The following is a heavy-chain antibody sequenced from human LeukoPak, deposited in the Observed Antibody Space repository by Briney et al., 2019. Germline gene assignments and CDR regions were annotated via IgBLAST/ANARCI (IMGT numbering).Heavy chain of an antibody. CDR3: ARDRSAYSGYDFFDS. Sequence: PGGSLRLSCAASGFTFSSFEMNWVRQAPGPGLEWVSYITSSGSTIYYADSVKGRFTISRDNAKNSLYLQMNSLRAEDAAVYYCARDRSAYSGYDFFDSWGQGTLVTVSS. CDR1: GFTFSSFE. V-gene: IGHV3-48*03. CDR2: ITSSGSTI. D-gene: IGHD5-12*01. J-gene: IGHJ4*02.